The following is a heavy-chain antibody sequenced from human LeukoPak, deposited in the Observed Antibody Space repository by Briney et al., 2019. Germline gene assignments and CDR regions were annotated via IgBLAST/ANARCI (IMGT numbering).Heavy chain of an antibody. J-gene: IGHJ3*02. CDR1: GFTFDNYG. CDR2: INWNGGST. CDR3: ARIDTYYYDSSGYYSAFDI. D-gene: IGHD3-22*01. V-gene: IGHV3-20*04. Sequence: RSGGSLRPSCAASGFTFDNYGMSWVRQAPGKGLEWVSGINWNGGSTGYADSVKGRFTISRDNAKNSLYLQMNSLRAEDTALYYCARIDTYYYDSSGYYSAFDIWGQGTIVTVSS.